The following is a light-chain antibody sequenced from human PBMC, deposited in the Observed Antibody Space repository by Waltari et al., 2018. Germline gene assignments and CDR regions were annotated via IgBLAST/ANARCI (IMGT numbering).Light chain of an antibody. J-gene: IGLJ2*01. Sequence: SSELSQPPSISVSPGQTASIICSGDKLGDASTPWYQQKPGQSPLLIIYQDTKRPSGIPERFSGSNSGNTATLTISGTQPLDEADYYCQAWNTFILFGGGTKLTVL. CDR2: QDT. CDR1: KLGDAS. CDR3: QAWNTFIL. V-gene: IGLV3-1*01.